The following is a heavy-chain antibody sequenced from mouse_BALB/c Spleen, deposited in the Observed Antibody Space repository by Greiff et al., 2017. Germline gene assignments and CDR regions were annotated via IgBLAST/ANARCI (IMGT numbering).Heavy chain of an antibody. D-gene: IGHD2-14*01. J-gene: IGHJ4*01. CDR2: ISNGGGST. CDR1: GFTFSSYT. CDR3: ARDRYDVRAYYAMDY. Sequence: EVKLVESGGGLVKPGGSLKLSCAASGFTFSSYTMSWVRQTPEKRLEWVAYISNGGGSTYYPDTVKGRFTISRDNAKNTLYLQMSSLKSEDTAMYYCARDRYDVRAYYAMDYWGQGTSVTVSS. V-gene: IGHV5-12-2*01.